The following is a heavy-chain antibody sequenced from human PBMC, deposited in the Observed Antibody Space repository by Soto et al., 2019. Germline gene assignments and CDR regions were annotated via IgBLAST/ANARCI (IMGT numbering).Heavy chain of an antibody. CDR2: ISGSGINT. V-gene: IGHV3-23*01. D-gene: IGHD1-7*01. CDR3: AKDRRSTGNYGYFDY. J-gene: IGHJ4*02. CDR1: GFTFSNSG. Sequence: EVQLLESGGALVQSGGSLRLSCAASGFTFSNSGMTWVRQAPGGGPEWVSSISGSGINTYYADSVRGRFTISRDNSKNTRYLQMNSLRAEDTALYYCAKDRRSTGNYGYFDYGGQGTLVTVSS.